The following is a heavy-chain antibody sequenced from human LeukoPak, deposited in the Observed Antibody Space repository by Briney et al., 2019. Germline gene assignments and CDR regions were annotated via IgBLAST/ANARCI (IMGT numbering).Heavy chain of an antibody. CDR1: GFTFNNYA. D-gene: IGHD2-2*01. CDR3: AKEPREYCSSTSCPHWFDS. Sequence: GGSLRLSCAASGFTFNNYAMSWVRQAPGKGLEWVSAISASVDTTYYADSVKGRFTISRDNSENTLFLQMNSLRAEDTAVYYCAKEPREYCSSTSCPHWFDSWGQGTLVTVSS. V-gene: IGHV3-23*01. J-gene: IGHJ5*01. CDR2: ISASVDTT.